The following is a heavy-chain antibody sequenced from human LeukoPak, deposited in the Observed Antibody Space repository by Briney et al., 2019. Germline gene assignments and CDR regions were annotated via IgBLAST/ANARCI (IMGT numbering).Heavy chain of an antibody. V-gene: IGHV3-74*01. CDR2: ISNDGSGA. Sequence: TGGSLRLSCAASGFTFRNYWMHWVRQVPGKGLVRVSGISNDGSGASYADSVKGRFTISRDNAKNTLYLQMDSLRAEDTAVYYCARDTQTSPDYWGQGTLVTVSS. CDR1: GFTFRNYW. CDR3: ARDTQTSPDY. J-gene: IGHJ4*02.